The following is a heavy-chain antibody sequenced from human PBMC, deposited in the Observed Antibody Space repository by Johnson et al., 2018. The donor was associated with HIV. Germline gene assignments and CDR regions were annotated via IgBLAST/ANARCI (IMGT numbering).Heavy chain of an antibody. V-gene: IGHV3-7*01. Sequence: VQLVESGGGLVQPGGSLRLSCAASGFTFSRYWMSWVRQAPGKGLEWVANIKQDGSEKYYVDSVKGRFTISRDTAKNSLYLQMNSLRAEDTAVYSCARVVGSGWFRGALDIWGQGTMVTVSS. CDR3: ARVVGSGWFRGALDI. D-gene: IGHD6-19*01. J-gene: IGHJ3*02. CDR1: GFTFSRYW. CDR2: IKQDGSEK.